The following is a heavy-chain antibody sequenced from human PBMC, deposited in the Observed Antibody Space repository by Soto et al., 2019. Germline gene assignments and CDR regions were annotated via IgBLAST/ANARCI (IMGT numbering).Heavy chain of an antibody. V-gene: IGHV4-4*02. CDR1: SGSISSSNW. CDR2: IYHSGST. D-gene: IGHD2-2*01. Sequence: SETLSLTCAVSSGSISSSNWWSWVRQPPGKGLEWIGEIYHSGSTNYNPSLKSRVTISVDKSKNQFSLKLSSVTAADTAVYYCARVDCSSTSCYYGNWFDPWGQGTLVTVS. J-gene: IGHJ5*02. CDR3: ARVDCSSTSCYYGNWFDP.